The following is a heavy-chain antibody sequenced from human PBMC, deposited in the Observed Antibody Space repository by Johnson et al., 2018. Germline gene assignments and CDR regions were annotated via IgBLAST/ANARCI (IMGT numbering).Heavy chain of an antibody. D-gene: IGHD3-3*01. J-gene: IGHJ6*02. V-gene: IGHV3-23*04. Sequence: EVQLVETGGGLVQPGGSLRLSCVASGFTFGTYAMSWILQSPKKGLEWVSAISGSDDGTYCPDSVKGRFTISRDNSKKMVYLHMNSLRAEDTAVYWCAKDRTSIFARDGMAVWGQANTVTVSS. CDR1: GFTFGTYA. CDR3: AKDRTSIFARDGMAV. CDR2: ISGSDDGT.